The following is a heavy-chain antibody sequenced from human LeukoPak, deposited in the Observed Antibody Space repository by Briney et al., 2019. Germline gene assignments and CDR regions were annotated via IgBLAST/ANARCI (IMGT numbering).Heavy chain of an antibody. CDR1: GGSISSYY. V-gene: IGHV4-59*01. Sequence: PSETLSLTCTVSGGSISSYYWSWIRQPPGKGLEWIGYIYYSGSTNYNLSLKSRVTISVDTSKNQFSLKLSSVTAADTAVYYCARIASTYQLLYYFDYWGQGTLVTVSS. CDR2: IYYSGST. J-gene: IGHJ4*02. D-gene: IGHD2-2*01. CDR3: ARIASTYQLLYYFDY.